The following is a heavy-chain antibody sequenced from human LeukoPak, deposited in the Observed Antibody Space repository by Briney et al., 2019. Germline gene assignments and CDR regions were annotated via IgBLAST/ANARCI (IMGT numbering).Heavy chain of an antibody. V-gene: IGHV3-23*01. D-gene: IGHD3-22*01. CDR1: GLTFSSYA. CDR3: ARGGYYYDSSGYWWDY. CDR2: ISGSGGST. J-gene: IGHJ4*02. Sequence: GGSLRLSCAASGLTFSSYAMSWVRQAPGKGLEWVSTISGSGGSTYYADSVKGRFTISRDNAKNSLYLQMNSLRAEDTAVYYCARGGYYYDSSGYWWDYWGQGTLVTVSS.